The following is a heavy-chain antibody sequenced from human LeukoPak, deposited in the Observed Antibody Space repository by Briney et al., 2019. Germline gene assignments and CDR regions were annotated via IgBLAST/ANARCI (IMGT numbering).Heavy chain of an antibody. Sequence: ASVKVSCKASGYTFTDYYIHWVRLAPGQGLQWMGWIQSQSGDTNYEKSFQGRVTMTRDTSISTAYLELRSLRSDDTAVYYCAREVPYDSSRYYQPFDYWGQGTLVTVSS. CDR2: IQSQSGDT. CDR3: AREVPYDSSRYYQPFDY. J-gene: IGHJ4*02. CDR1: GYTFTDYY. D-gene: IGHD3-22*01. V-gene: IGHV1-2*02.